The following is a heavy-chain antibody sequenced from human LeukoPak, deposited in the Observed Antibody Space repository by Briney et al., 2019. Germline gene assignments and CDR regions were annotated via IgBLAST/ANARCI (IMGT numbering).Heavy chain of an antibody. V-gene: IGHV3-30*18. CDR3: AKVRFTYHYYGMDV. D-gene: IGHD4-17*01. J-gene: IGHJ6*02. Sequence: GGSLRLSCAASGFTFSSYGMHWVRQAPGKGLEWVAVISYDGINKYYADSVKGRFTISRDNSKNTLYLQMNSLRAEDTAVYYCAKVRFTYHYYGMDVWGQGTTVTVSS. CDR2: ISYDGINK. CDR1: GFTFSSYG.